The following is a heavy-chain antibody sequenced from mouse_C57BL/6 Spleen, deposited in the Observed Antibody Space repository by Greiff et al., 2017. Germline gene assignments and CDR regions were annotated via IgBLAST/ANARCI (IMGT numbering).Heavy chain of an antibody. CDR3: ASEGVMITTERGSHWYFDV. V-gene: IGHV5-4*01. CDR2: ISDGGSYT. CDR1: GFTFSSYA. Sequence: EVHLVESGGGLVKPGGSLKLSCAASGFTFSSYAMSWVRQTPEKRLEWVATISDGGSYTYYPDNVKGRFTISRDNAKNNLYLQMSHLKSEDTAMYYCASEGVMITTERGSHWYFDVWGTGTTVTVSS. D-gene: IGHD2-4*01. J-gene: IGHJ1*03.